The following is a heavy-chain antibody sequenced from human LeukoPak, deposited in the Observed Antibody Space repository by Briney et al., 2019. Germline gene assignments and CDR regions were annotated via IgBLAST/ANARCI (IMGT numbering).Heavy chain of an antibody. Sequence: ASVKVSCKASGYTFTGYYMHWVRQAPGQGLEWMGWSNPNSGCTNYAQKFQGRVSMTRETSISTAYMELSRLRSDDTAVYYCARDPDRSTYYGMDVWGQGTTVTVSS. J-gene: IGHJ6*02. CDR3: ARDPDRSTYYGMDV. V-gene: IGHV1-2*02. CDR2: SNPNSGCT. CDR1: GYTFTGYY.